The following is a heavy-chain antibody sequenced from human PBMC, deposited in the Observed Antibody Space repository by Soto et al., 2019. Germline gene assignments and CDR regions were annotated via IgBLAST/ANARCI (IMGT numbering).Heavy chain of an antibody. CDR3: ASERSAQDFDF. CDR1: GGTFSSHG. V-gene: IGHV1-69*06. D-gene: IGHD1-26*01. J-gene: IGHJ4*02. Sequence: QVQLVQSGTVVQRRGSSVKVSCQASGGTFSSHGMAWVRQAPGQGLEWMGGIIHTFGTPTYAPKFQGRVTITADKSTNTAYMELSSLRSEYTGVYYCASERSAQDFDFWGQGTLITVSS. CDR2: IIHTFGTP.